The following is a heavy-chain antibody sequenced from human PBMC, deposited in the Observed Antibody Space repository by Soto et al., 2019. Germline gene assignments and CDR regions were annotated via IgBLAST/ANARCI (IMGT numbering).Heavy chain of an antibody. D-gene: IGHD2-2*02. CDR1: GATFSSYS. J-gene: IGHJ6*02. CDR3: ARNSAARDIALVPAAINARDV. V-gene: IGHV1-69*02. CDR2: IIPFFGIA. Sequence: QVQLVQSGAEVKKPGSSVKVSCKASGATFSSYSITWVRQAPGQGLEWMGRIIPFFGIASYAQKFQGRVTMTAYKATSTSQMGLSSLRSEDTAVSYSARNSAARDIALVPAAINARDVWGQGTAVTVSS.